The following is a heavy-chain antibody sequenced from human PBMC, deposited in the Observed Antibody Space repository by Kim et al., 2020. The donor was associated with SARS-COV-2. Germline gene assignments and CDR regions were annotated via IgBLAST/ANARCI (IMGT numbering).Heavy chain of an antibody. CDR2: ISYDGSNK. CDR3: ARDPGSRLRGLTYAYYGMDV. CDR1: GFTFSSCA. J-gene: IGHJ6*02. D-gene: IGHD3-10*01. V-gene: IGHV3-30-3*01. Sequence: GGSLRLSCAASGFTFSSCAIHWVRQAPGKGLEWVAVISYDGSNKNYADSVKGRFTISKDNSKNTLYLQMKSLRAEDTALYYFARDPGSRLRGLTYAYYGMDVWGQGTPVTVSS.